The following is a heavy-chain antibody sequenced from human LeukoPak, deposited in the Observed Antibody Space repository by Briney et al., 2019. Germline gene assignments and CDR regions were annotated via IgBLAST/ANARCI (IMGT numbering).Heavy chain of an antibody. J-gene: IGHJ5*02. Sequence: ASVKVSCKASGYTFTSYYMHWVRQAPGQGLEWMGIINPSGGSTSYAQKFQGRVTMTRDMSTSTVHMELSSLRSEDTAVYYCARAPSSGYSDNWFDPWGQGTLVTVSS. D-gene: IGHD3-22*01. CDR2: INPSGGST. V-gene: IGHV1-46*01. CDR3: ARAPSSGYSDNWFDP. CDR1: GYTFTSYY.